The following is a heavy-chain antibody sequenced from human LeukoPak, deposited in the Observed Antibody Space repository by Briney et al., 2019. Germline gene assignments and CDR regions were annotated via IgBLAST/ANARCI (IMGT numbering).Heavy chain of an antibody. Sequence: GGSLRLSCAASGFSFGRYEMNWVRQAPGKGLEWVSYISTTGSTVYYADSVEGRFTMSRDNAKNLLYLQMNRLRAEDAAVYYCAKDFPHYYESSHGMDAWGQGTTVTVSS. V-gene: IGHV3-48*03. CDR2: ISTTGSTV. CDR3: AKDFPHYYESSHGMDA. D-gene: IGHD3-22*01. J-gene: IGHJ6*02. CDR1: GFSFGRYE.